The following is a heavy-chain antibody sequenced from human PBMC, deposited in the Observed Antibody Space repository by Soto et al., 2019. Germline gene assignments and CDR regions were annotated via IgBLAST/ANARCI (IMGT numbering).Heavy chain of an antibody. CDR3: ARHRWELPPLSYYYYGMDV. V-gene: IGHV5-51*01. CDR2: IYPGDSDT. J-gene: IGHJ6*02. D-gene: IGHD1-26*01. CDR1: GYSFTSYW. Sequence: DSLTISCKGSGYSFTSYWIGWVRQMPGKGLEWMGIIYPGDSDTRYSPSFQGQVTISADKSISTAYLQWSSLKASDTAMYYCARHRWELPPLSYYYYGMDVWGQGTTVTSP.